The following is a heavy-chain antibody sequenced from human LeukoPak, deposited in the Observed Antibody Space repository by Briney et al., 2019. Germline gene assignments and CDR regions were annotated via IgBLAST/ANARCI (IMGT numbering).Heavy chain of an antibody. V-gene: IGHV3-53*01. CDR3: ARLNYGDPLDY. D-gene: IGHD4-17*01. Sequence: GGSLRLSCAASGFTVSSNYMSWVRQAPGKGLEWVSVIYSGGSTYYADSVKGRFTIPRDNSKNTLYLQMNSLRAEDTAVYYCARLNYGDPLDYWGQGTLVTVSS. CDR1: GFTVSSNY. CDR2: IYSGGST. J-gene: IGHJ4*02.